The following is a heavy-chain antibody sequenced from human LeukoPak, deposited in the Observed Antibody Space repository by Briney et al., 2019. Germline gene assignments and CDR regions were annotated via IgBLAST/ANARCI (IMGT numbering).Heavy chain of an antibody. D-gene: IGHD3-10*01. CDR2: INTGNGNT. CDR3: ARDFRAAFDP. Sequence: ASVKVSCKASGYIFTSYPIHWVRQAPGQRLEWMGWINTGNGNTKYSQKFEGRVTVTRDTSATAAYMELSSLRAEDTAVYYCARDFRAAFDPWGQGTLVTVSS. V-gene: IGHV1-3*04. CDR1: GYIFTSYP. J-gene: IGHJ5*02.